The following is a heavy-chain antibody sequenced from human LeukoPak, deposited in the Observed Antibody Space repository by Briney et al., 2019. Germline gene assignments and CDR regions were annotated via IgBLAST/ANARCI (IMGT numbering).Heavy chain of an antibody. J-gene: IGHJ4*01. CDR2: IKQDGSEK. D-gene: IGHD3-3*01. CDR1: GFTFSSYW. V-gene: IGHV3-7*01. CDR3: ATQQLYYDFWSGYYSCYFDY. Sequence: GGSLRLSCAASGFTFSSYWMSWVRQAPGKGLEWVANIKQDGSEKYYVDSVKGRFTISRDNAKNSLYLQTNTLRAEDTAVYYCATQQLYYDFWSGYYSCYFDYWGHGTLVTVSS.